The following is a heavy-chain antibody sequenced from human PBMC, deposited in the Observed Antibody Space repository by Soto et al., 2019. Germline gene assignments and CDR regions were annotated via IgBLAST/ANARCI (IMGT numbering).Heavy chain of an antibody. J-gene: IGHJ5*01. Sequence: ASVKVSCKASGYTFASYAISWMRQAPGQGLEWMGWISAYNGNTNYAQKLQGRVTINPDPSNNQLSLQLNSVTPDDTAVYYCVRLVGNSWLDSWGPGTLVTVSS. CDR2: ISAYNGNT. CDR3: VRLVGNSWLDS. D-gene: IGHD2-2*01. CDR1: GYTFASYA. V-gene: IGHV1-18*01.